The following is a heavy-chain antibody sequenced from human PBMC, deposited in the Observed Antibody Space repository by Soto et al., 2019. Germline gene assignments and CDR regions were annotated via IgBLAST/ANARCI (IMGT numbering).Heavy chain of an antibody. CDR1: GGTFSSYA. Sequence: SVKVSCKASGGTFSSYAISWVRQAPGQGLEWMGGIIPIFGTANYAQKFQGRVTITADESTSTAYMDLSSLRSEDTAVYYCARDILRDYYDSSGYLGYGMDVWGQGTTVSVSS. D-gene: IGHD3-22*01. CDR3: ARDILRDYYDSSGYLGYGMDV. J-gene: IGHJ6*02. CDR2: IIPIFGTA. V-gene: IGHV1-69*13.